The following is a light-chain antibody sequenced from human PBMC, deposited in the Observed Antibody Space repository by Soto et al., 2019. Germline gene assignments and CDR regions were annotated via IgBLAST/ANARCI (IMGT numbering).Light chain of an antibody. CDR3: QQYDGSPQT. Sequence: IALTQSPGTLSLSPGERATLSCRASQTISRNFLAWYQQKPGQAPRLLICGASKRATGIPDRFSGSGSGAEFTLTISRLEPEDFGVYHCQQYDGSPQTFGQGTKVDIK. CDR1: QTISRNF. V-gene: IGKV3-20*01. J-gene: IGKJ1*01. CDR2: GAS.